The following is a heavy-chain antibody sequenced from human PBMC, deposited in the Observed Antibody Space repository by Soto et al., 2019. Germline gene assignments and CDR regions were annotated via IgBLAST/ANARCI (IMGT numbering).Heavy chain of an antibody. CDR2: IIPIFGTA. Sequence: GASVKVSCKASGGTFSSYAISWVRQAPGQGLEWMGGIIPIFGTANYAQKFQGRVTITADKSTSTAYMELSSLRSEDTAVYYCAGYGDYDRNYYYGMDVWGQGTTVTVSS. D-gene: IGHD4-17*01. CDR3: AGYGDYDRNYYYGMDV. V-gene: IGHV1-69*06. CDR1: GGTFSSYA. J-gene: IGHJ6*02.